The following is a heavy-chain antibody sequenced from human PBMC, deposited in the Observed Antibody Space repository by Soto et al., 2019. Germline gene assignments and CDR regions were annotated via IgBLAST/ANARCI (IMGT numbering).Heavy chain of an antibody. Sequence: ASVKVSCKASGYTFTSYGISWVRQAPGQGLEWMGWISAYNGNTNYAQKLQGRVTMTTDTSTSTAYMELRSLRSDDTAVYYCARDHSPVVVVAASDYWGQGTLVTVSS. CDR3: ARDHSPVVVVAASDY. V-gene: IGHV1-18*01. D-gene: IGHD2-15*01. CDR1: GYTFTSYG. J-gene: IGHJ4*02. CDR2: ISAYNGNT.